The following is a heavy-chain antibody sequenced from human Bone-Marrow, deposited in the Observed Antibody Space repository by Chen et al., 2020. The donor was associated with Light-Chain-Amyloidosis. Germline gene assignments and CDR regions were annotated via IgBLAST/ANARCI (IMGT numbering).Heavy chain of an antibody. J-gene: IGHJ4*02. D-gene: IGHD5-18*01. CDR3: ATEGRDPGYSYGYLNY. CDR1: GGSIMSSSNF. Sequence: LQLQESGPRLVKSSGTLSLTCTVSGGSIMSSSNFWGWLRQAPGKGLEWVSGISGSGNSIFYADSVKGRFTISRDNSKDTLSLQMNSLRDDDMAIYYCATEGRDPGYSYGYLNYWGQGTLVTVSS. CDR2: ISGSGNSI. V-gene: IGHV3-23*01.